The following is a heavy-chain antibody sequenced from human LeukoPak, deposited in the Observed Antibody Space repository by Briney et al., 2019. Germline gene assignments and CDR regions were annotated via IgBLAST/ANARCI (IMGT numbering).Heavy chain of an antibody. CDR1: GFTFSSYG. J-gene: IGHJ4*02. CDR3: ANGGYYDSSGYYSPAR. V-gene: IGHV3-30*18. D-gene: IGHD3-22*01. CDR2: ISYDGSNK. Sequence: GGSLRLSCAASGFTFSSYGMHWVRQAPGKGLEWVAVISYDGSNKYYAGSVKGRFTISRDNSKNTLYLQMNSLRAEDTAVYYCANGGYYDSSGYYSPARWGQGTLVTVSS.